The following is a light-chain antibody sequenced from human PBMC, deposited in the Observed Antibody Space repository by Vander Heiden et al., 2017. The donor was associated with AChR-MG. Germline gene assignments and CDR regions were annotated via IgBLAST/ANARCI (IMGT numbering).Light chain of an antibody. CDR3: QQYNGYSPT. J-gene: IGKJ3*01. Sequence: DIQMTQSPSTLSASVGDRVTITCRASQSISNWLAWNQQKPGKAPKLLIYKASSLESGVPSRFSGGGSGTEFTLTISSLQPDDFATYYCQQYNGYSPTFGPGTTVDIK. CDR2: KAS. V-gene: IGKV1-5*03. CDR1: QSISNW.